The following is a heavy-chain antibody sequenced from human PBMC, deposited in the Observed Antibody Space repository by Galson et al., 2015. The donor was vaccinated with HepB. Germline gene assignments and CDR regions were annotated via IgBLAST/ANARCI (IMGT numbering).Heavy chain of an antibody. D-gene: IGHD2-21*01. V-gene: IGHV1-69*10. CDR1: GGTFSSYA. J-gene: IGHJ6*03. Sequence: SVKVSCKASGGTFSSYAISWVRQAPGQGLEWMGGIIPILGIANYAQKFQGRVTITADKSTSTAYMELSSLRSEDTAVYYCARDGYCGGDCYSWRYYYYYMDVWGKGTTVTVSS. CDR2: IIPILGIA. CDR3: ARDGYCGGDCYSWRYYYYYMDV.